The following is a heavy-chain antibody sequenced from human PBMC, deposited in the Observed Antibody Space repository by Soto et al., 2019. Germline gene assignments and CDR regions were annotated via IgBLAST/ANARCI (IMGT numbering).Heavy chain of an antibody. J-gene: IGHJ3*02. D-gene: IGHD6-13*01. CDR1: GFTFSNYG. V-gene: IGHV3-33*03. CDR3: AKDMAAAAHQGDAFDI. Sequence: QVQLVESGGGVVQPGRSLRLSCAASGFTFSNYGMHWVRQAPGKGVEWVAVIWNDGTNKYYVDSVRGRFTISRDDSKNTPYLEMNSLRAEDTGVYYCAKDMAAAAHQGDAFDIWGLGTMVSVSA. CDR2: IWNDGTNK.